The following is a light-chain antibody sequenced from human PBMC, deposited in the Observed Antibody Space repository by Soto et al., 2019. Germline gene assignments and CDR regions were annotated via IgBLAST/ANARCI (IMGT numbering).Light chain of an antibody. Sequence: EVVMTQSPATLSVSPGERVTLSCRASENVHRNLAWYQQKPGQGPSLLIYYASTRATGVPDRFTGSGSGTEFTLTISILQSEDFGVYHCQHYSNWPPTFGPGTKVEIK. V-gene: IGKV3-15*01. CDR2: YAS. J-gene: IGKJ3*01. CDR1: ENVHRN. CDR3: QHYSNWPPT.